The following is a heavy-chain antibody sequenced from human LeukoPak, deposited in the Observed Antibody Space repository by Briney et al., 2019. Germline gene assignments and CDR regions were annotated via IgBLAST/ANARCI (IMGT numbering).Heavy chain of an antibody. D-gene: IGHD2-21*02. CDR2: IYPGDSDT. J-gene: IGHJ4*02. CDR1: GYSFTSYW. Sequence: GESLKISCKGSGYSFTSYWIGWVRQMPGKGVEWMGIIYPGDSDTRYSPSFQGQVTISADKSISTAYLQWSSLKASDTAMYHCARSFCGGDCYSGDYYFDYWGQGTLVTVSS. V-gene: IGHV5-51*01. CDR3: ARSFCGGDCYSGDYYFDY.